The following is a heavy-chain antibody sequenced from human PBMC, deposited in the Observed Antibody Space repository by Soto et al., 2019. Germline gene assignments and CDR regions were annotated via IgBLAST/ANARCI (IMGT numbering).Heavy chain of an antibody. J-gene: IGHJ4*02. V-gene: IGHV3-33*01. CDR2: IWYDGSNK. CDR1: GFTFSSYG. Sequence: QVQLVESGGGVVQPGRSLRLSCAASGFTFSSYGMHWVRQAPGKGLEWVAGIWYDGSNKYYADSVKGRFTISRDNSKNTLYLQMNSLRAEDTAVYYCARARIAGNPIWLVLDYWGQGTLVTVSS. CDR3: ARARIAGNPIWLVLDY. D-gene: IGHD6-13*01.